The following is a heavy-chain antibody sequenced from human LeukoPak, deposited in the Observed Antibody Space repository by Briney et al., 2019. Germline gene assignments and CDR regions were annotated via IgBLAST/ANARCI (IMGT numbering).Heavy chain of an antibody. CDR3: ARRLTQYDCFDP. CDR1: GDSVSSNSVT. V-gene: IGHV6-1*01. J-gene: IGHJ5*02. CDR2: TYYRSTWYN. Sequence: SQTLSLTCAISGDSVSSNSVTWNWIRQSPSRGLEWLGRTYYRSTWYNDYAVSVRGRITVNPDISKNQFSLHLNSVTPEDTAVYYCARRLTQYDCFDPWGQGILVTVSS. D-gene: IGHD2-2*01.